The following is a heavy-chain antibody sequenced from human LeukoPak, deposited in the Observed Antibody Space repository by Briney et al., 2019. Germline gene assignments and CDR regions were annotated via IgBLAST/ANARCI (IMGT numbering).Heavy chain of an antibody. Sequence: PGGSLRLSCAASGFTFSSYWMSWVRQAPGKGLEWVANIKQDGSEKYYVDSVKGRFTISRDNAENSLYLQMNSLRAEDTAVYYCARGYSSSWYYAFDIWGQGTMVTVSS. CDR1: GFTFSSYW. CDR3: ARGYSSSWYYAFDI. D-gene: IGHD6-13*01. V-gene: IGHV3-7*01. CDR2: IKQDGSEK. J-gene: IGHJ3*02.